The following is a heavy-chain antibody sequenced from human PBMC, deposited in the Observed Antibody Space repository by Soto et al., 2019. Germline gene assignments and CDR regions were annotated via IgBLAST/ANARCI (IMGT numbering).Heavy chain of an antibody. CDR3: ARVPLEYSYVPSHWFDP. V-gene: IGHV4-61*01. J-gene: IGHJ5*02. Sequence: QVQLQESGPGLVKPSETLSLTCTVSGGSVSSGSYYWSWIRQPPGKGLEWIGYIYYSGSTNYNPSLKSRVTISVDTTKNQFSLKLSSVTAADTAVYYCARVPLEYSYVPSHWFDPWGQGTLVTVSS. CDR1: GGSVSSGSYY. CDR2: IYYSGST. D-gene: IGHD5-18*01.